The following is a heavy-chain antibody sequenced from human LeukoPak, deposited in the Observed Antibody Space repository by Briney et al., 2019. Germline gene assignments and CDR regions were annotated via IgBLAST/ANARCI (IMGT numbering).Heavy chain of an antibody. J-gene: IGHJ4*02. D-gene: IGHD2-2*01. Sequence: PGESLKISCKGSGYSFTSYWIGWVRPMPGKGLEWMGIIYPGDSDTRYSPSFQGQVTISADKSIRTAYLQWSSLKASDTAMYYCARTQRYCSSTSCPLGYWGQGTLVTVSS. CDR2: IYPGDSDT. CDR1: GYSFTSYW. V-gene: IGHV5-51*01. CDR3: ARTQRYCSSTSCPLGY.